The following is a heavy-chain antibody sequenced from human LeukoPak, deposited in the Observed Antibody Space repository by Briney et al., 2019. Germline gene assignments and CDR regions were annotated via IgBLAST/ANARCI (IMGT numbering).Heavy chain of an antibody. D-gene: IGHD6-13*01. CDR2: IYYSGST. Sequence: SETLSLTCTVSGGSISSSSYYWGWIRQPPGKGLEWIGSIYYSGSTYYNPSLKSRVTISVDTSKNQFSLKLSSATAADTAVYYCARVAAAATHNGEYFDYWGQGTLVTVSS. CDR1: GGSISSSSYY. CDR3: ARVAAAATHNGEYFDY. J-gene: IGHJ4*02. V-gene: IGHV4-39*01.